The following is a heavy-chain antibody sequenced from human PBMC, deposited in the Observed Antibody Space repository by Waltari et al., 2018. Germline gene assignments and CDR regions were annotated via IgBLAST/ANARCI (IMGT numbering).Heavy chain of an antibody. V-gene: IGHV3-23*01. CDR1: GLVFGSYA. CDR2: VSAKSDFT. Sequence: EVQLLESGGGLVQPGGSLRLSCVASGLVFGSYAMTWVRQAPGKGLEWVSGVSAKSDFTNYADSVKGRFTISRDNSKNTLYLQMNSLRVEDAALYYCARYISRGRELMSWGQGTLVTVSS. J-gene: IGHJ4*02. CDR3: ARYISRGRELMS. D-gene: IGHD1-7*01.